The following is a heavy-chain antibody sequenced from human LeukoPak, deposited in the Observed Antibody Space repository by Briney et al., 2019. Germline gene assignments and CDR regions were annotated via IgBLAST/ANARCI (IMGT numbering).Heavy chain of an antibody. D-gene: IGHD6-19*01. Sequence: SETLSFTCTVSGGSISSSSYYWGWIRQPPGKGLEWIGRIYTSVSTYYNPSLKSRVTISLDTSTNQFSLKLSSVTAADTAVYYCARSTVAGLRWFDPWGQGTLVTVSS. CDR1: GGSISSSSYY. J-gene: IGHJ5*02. CDR2: IYTSVST. V-gene: IGHV4-39*07. CDR3: ARSTVAGLRWFDP.